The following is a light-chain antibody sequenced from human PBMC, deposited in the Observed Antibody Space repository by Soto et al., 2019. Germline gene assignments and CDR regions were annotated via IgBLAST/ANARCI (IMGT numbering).Light chain of an antibody. J-gene: IGKJ2*01. CDR3: QHRSNWPPYT. CDR1: QSVSSY. V-gene: IGKV3-11*01. CDR2: DAS. Sequence: EIVLTQSPALSLSPGERATLSCRASQSVSSYLAWYQQKPGQAPRLLIYDASNRATGIPARFSGSGSGTDFTLTISSLEPEDFAVYYGQHRSNWPPYTFGQGTKLEIK.